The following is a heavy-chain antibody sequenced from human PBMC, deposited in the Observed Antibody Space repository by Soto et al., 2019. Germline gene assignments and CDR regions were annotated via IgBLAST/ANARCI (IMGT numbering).Heavy chain of an antibody. CDR3: AREVAVAGYYYYGMDV. CDR2: IIPIFGTA. CDR1: GGTFSSYA. V-gene: IGHV1-69*13. Sequence: SVKVSCKASGGTFSSYAISWVRQAPGQGLEWMGGIIPIFGTANYAQKFQGRVTITADESTSTAYMELSSLRSEDTAVYYCAREVAVAGYYYYGMDVWGQGTTVTVYS. D-gene: IGHD6-19*01. J-gene: IGHJ6*02.